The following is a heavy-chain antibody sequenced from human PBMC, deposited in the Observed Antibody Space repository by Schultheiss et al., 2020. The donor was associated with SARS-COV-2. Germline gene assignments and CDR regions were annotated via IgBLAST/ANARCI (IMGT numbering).Heavy chain of an antibody. CDR1: GFTFSSYS. Sequence: GESLKISCAASGFTFSSYSMNWVRQAPGKGLEWVSSISSSSSYIYYADSVKGRFTISRDNAKNSLYLQMNSLRAEDTAVYYCARGIATVYGYWGQGTLVTVSS. J-gene: IGHJ4*02. V-gene: IGHV3-21*01. CDR2: ISSSSSYI. CDR3: ARGIATVYGY. D-gene: IGHD6-13*01.